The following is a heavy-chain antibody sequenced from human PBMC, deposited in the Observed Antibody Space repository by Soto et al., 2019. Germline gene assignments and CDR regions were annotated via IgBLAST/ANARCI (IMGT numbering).Heavy chain of an antibody. CDR1: GGSISSYY. CDR2: IYTSGST. Sequence: SETLSLTCTVSGGSISSYYWSWIRQPAGKGLEWIGRIYTSGSTNYNPSLKSRVTISVDTSKNQFSLKLSSVTAADTAVYYCARDCRGSSRYGTDNWFDTWGQGTLVTVSS. D-gene: IGHD6-13*01. CDR3: ARDCRGSSRYGTDNWFDT. J-gene: IGHJ5*02. V-gene: IGHV4-4*07.